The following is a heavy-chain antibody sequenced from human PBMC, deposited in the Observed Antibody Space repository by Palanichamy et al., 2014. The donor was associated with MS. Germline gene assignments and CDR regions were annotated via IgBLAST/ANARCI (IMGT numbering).Heavy chain of an antibody. CDR3: ARALFNWNDGAWFDP. CDR1: GYTFTNYA. D-gene: IGHD1-20*01. V-gene: IGHV1-8*01. J-gene: IGHJ5*02. CDR2: MNPNSGNT. Sequence: QVQLVQSGAEVKKPGASVKVSCKTSGYTFTNYAINWVRQATGQGLEWMGWMNPNSGNTGYSQKFQGRVKLTGNTSISTAYLKLSSLRSEDTAVYYCARALFNWNDGAWFDPWGQGTLVTVSS.